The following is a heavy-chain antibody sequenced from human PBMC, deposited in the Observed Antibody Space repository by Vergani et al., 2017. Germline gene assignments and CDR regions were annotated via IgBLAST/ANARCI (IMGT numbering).Heavy chain of an antibody. CDR3: ARGEVNWALNPLGLDD. J-gene: IGHJ4*02. CDR1: GGSISSSSYY. CDR2: TYYSGST. V-gene: IGHV4-39*01. D-gene: IGHD3-10*01. Sequence: QLQLQESGPGLVKPSETLSLTCTVPGGSISSSSYYWGWIRQPPGKGLEWIGSTYYSGSTYYNPSLKSRVTISVDTSKNQFSLELSSVTAADTAVYYWARGEVNWALNPLGLDDWGQGTLVTVSS.